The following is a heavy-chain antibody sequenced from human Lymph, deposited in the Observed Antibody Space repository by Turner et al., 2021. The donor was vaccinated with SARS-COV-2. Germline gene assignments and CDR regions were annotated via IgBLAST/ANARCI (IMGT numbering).Heavy chain of an antibody. CDR1: GYSFTTYW. J-gene: IGHJ4*02. D-gene: IGHD3-3*01. V-gene: IGHV5-51*01. CDR3: AGREWGGSLGHIDY. CDR2: IYPGESDT. Sequence: EVQLVQSGAEVKKPGESLKISCRPSGYSFTTYWIGWVRQMLGKGPEWMGIIYPGESDTSYSTSFQGQSTISAYKSISTAYLQWSSLKASDTAMYYCAGREWGGSLGHIDYWGQGTLVTVSS.